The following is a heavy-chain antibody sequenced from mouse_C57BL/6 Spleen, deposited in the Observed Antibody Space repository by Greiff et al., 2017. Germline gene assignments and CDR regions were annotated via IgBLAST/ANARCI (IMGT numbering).Heavy chain of an antibody. CDR2: IDPSDSYT. CDR3: ARSITAVEGYFDV. V-gene: IGHV1-59*01. D-gene: IGHD1-1*01. J-gene: IGHJ1*03. Sequence: VQLQQPGAELVRPGTSVKLSCKASGYTFTSYWMHWVKQRPGQGLEWIGVIDPSDSYTNYNQKFKGKATLTVDTSSSTAYMQLSSLTSEDSAVYYGARSITAVEGYFDVWGTGTTVTVSS. CDR1: GYTFTSYW.